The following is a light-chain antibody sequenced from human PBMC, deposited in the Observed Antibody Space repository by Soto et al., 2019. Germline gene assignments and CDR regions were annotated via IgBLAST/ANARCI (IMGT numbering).Light chain of an antibody. CDR3: RQYNNWPVT. Sequence: EIVLTQSPATLSLSPGERATLSCRASQSVSSYLAWYQQKPGRAPRLLIYDASNRATGIPARFSGSGSGTDFTLTITRLEPEDFAVYYCRQYNNWPVTFGGGTKVDIK. V-gene: IGKV3-11*01. J-gene: IGKJ4*01. CDR1: QSVSSY. CDR2: DAS.